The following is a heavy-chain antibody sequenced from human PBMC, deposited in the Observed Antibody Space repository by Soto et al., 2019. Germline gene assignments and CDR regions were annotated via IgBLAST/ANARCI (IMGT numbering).Heavy chain of an antibody. J-gene: IGHJ4*02. Sequence: QVQLQQWGAGLVKPSETLPLSCAVYGQSFSGHSWAWIRQPPGKGLEWIGEINESGSTYYNPSLKSRGTISTATSKNPFSQKLSSVSAAETAAYFCARGSGIVALPSELEDVKYDYWGQGTLVNVSS. CDR3: ARGSGIVALPSELEDVKYDY. V-gene: IGHV4-34*01. D-gene: IGHD1-1*01. CDR2: INESGST. CDR1: GQSFSGHS.